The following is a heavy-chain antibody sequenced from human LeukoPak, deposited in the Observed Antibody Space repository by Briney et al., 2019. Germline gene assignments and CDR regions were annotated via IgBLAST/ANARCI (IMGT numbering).Heavy chain of an antibody. CDR1: GYTFTGYY. CDR3: ARVKGRFGELSYYFDY. V-gene: IGHV1-2*02. CDR2: INPNSGGT. Sequence: ASVKVSCKASGYTFTGYYMHWVRQAPGQGLESMGWINPNSGGTNYAQKFQGRVTMTRDTSISTAYMELSRLRSDDTAVYYCARVKGRFGELSYYFDYWGQGTLVTVSS. D-gene: IGHD3-10*01. J-gene: IGHJ4*02.